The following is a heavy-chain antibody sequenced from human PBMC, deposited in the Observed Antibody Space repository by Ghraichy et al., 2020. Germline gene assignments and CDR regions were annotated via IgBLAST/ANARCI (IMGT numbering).Heavy chain of an antibody. CDR3: AAGTVTTFIEYFDY. J-gene: IGHJ4*02. CDR2: IYYSGST. D-gene: IGHD4-17*01. Sequence: SKTLSLTCTVSGGSISSYYWSWIRQPPGKGLEWIGYIYYSGSTNYNPSLKSRVTISVDTSKNQFSLKLSSVTAADTAVYYCAAGTVTTFIEYFDYWGQGTLVTVSS. CDR1: GGSISSYY. V-gene: IGHV4-59*01.